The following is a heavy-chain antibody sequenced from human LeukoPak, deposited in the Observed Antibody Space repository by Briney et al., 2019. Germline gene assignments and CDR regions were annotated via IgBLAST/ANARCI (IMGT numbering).Heavy chain of an antibody. CDR1: GFTVSSNY. Sequence: GGSLRLSCAASGFTVSSNYMSWVRQAPGKGLEWVSVIYSGGGTYYADSVKGRFTISRDNSKNTLYLQMNSLRAEDTAVYYCAGAESGYSYGYIYYYGMDVWGQGTTVTVSS. CDR3: AGAESGYSYGYIYYYGMDV. D-gene: IGHD5-18*01. CDR2: IYSGGGT. J-gene: IGHJ6*02. V-gene: IGHV3-53*01.